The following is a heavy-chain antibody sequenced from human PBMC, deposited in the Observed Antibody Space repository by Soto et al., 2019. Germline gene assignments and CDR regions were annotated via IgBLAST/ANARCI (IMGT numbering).Heavy chain of an antibody. CDR1: GFTFSDYA. V-gene: IGHV3-23*01. CDR3: ANRGWYSPDGYFQH. J-gene: IGHJ1*01. D-gene: IGHD6-19*01. CDR2: ISGSGSTT. Sequence: EVQLLESGGGLVQPGGSLRLSCAASGFTFSDYAMTWVRQAPGKGLEWVSGISGSGSTTYYADSVKGRYTISRDNSKTTLYLQMNSLRAEETAVYYCANRGWYSPDGYFQHWGQGTLVSVSS.